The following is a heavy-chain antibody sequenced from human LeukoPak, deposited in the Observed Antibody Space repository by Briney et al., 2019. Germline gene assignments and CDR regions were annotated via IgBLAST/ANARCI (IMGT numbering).Heavy chain of an antibody. CDR2: IRYDGSNK. J-gene: IGHJ4*02. D-gene: IGHD3-16*01. CDR3: AKDRGSFDY. CDR1: GFTFSSYD. V-gene: IGHV3-30*02. Sequence: GGSLRLSCAASGFTFSSYDIHWVRQAPGRGLEWVAFIRYDGSNKYYADSVKGRLTITRDNSKNTVYLQMNSLRAEDTAVYYCAKDRGSFDYWGQGTLVTVSS.